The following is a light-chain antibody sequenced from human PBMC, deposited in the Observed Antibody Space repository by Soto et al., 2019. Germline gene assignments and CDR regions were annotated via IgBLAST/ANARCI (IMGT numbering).Light chain of an antibody. Sequence: EIVMPQSPATLSVSPGESATLSCRASQSVYSNVAWYQQRPGQAPRLLIYGASSRATGIPDRFSGSGSGTDFTLTISRLEPEDFAVYYCQQYGSSPITFGQGTRLEI. CDR3: QQYGSSPIT. J-gene: IGKJ5*01. V-gene: IGKV3-20*01. CDR2: GAS. CDR1: QSVYSN.